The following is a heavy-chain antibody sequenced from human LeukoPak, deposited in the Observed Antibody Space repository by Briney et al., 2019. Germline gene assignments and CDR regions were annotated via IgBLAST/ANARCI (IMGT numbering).Heavy chain of an antibody. CDR1: GFTFSSYA. D-gene: IGHD6-19*01. CDR3: AKMPVSYSSGWTNSDY. V-gene: IGHV3-23*01. J-gene: IGHJ4*02. Sequence: GGSLRLSCAASGFTFSSYAMSWVRQAPGKGLEWVSGISGSGGSTYYADSVKGRFTISRDNSKNTLYLQMNSLRAEDTAVYYCAKMPVSYSSGWTNSDYWGQGTLVTVSS. CDR2: ISGSGGST.